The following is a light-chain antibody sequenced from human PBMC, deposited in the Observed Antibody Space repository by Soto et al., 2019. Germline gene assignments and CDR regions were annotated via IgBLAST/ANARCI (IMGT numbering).Light chain of an antibody. Sequence: GDSVSLTCRASQSISSYLNWYQQKPGKAPKLMIYAASSLQSGVPSRFSGSGSGTDFTLTISRLEPEDFAVYFGQQYVSSPMYTFGQGTRLEIK. CDR3: QQYVSSPMYT. CDR2: AAS. J-gene: IGKJ5*01. V-gene: IGKV1-39*01. CDR1: QSISSY.